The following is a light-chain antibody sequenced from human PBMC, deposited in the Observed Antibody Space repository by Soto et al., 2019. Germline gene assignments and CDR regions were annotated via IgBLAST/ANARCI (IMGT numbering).Light chain of an antibody. CDR3: QQYNNWPPYT. J-gene: IGKJ2*01. CDR2: GAS. CDR1: QSVSSN. Sequence: EIVMTQSPATLSVSPGERATLSCRASQSVSSNLAWYQQKPGQAPRLLIYGASTMDTGIPARFSGSGSGTEFPLTISSLQSEDFAVYYCQQYNNWPPYTFGQGTKLEIK. V-gene: IGKV3-15*01.